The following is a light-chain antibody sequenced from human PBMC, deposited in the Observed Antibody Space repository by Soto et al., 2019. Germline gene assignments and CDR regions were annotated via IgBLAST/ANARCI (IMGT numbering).Light chain of an antibody. J-gene: IGLJ1*01. V-gene: IGLV1-40*01. CDR1: SSNIGAGYD. CDR2: GNS. CDR3: QSYDSSLSGYV. Sequence: QAVVTQPPSVSGAPGQRVTISCTGSSSNIGAGYDVHWYQQLPGTAPKLLSYGNSNRPSGVPDRFSGSKYGTSASLAITGLQAEDEADYYCQSYDSSLSGYVFGTGTKLTVL.